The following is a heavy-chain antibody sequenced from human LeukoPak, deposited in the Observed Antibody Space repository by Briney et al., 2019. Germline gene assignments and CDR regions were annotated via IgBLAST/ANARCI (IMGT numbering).Heavy chain of an antibody. CDR3: ARYQITIFGVVIMGNYYYGMDV. J-gene: IGHJ6*02. Sequence: GASVKVSCKASGYTFTGYYMFWVRQAPGQGLEWMGWINPNSGGTNYAQKFQDRVTMTSDTSISTGYMGLSSLRSDDTAVYYCARYQITIFGVVIMGNYYYGMDVWGQGTTVTVSS. CDR1: GYTFTGYY. CDR2: INPNSGGT. D-gene: IGHD3-3*01. V-gene: IGHV1-2*02.